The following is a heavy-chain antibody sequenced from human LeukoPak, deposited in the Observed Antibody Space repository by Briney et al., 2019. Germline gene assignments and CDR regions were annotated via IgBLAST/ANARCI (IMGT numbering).Heavy chain of an antibody. CDR1: GFTFSSYA. J-gene: IGHJ4*02. V-gene: IGHV3-23*01. CDR3: AKPAGAMTTVTYYFDY. D-gene: IGHD4-17*01. CDR2: ISGSGGST. Sequence: GASLRLSCAASGFTFSSYAMSWVRQAPGKGLEWVSAISGSGGSTYYADSVKGQFTISRDNSKNTLYLQMNSLRAEDTAVYYCAKPAGAMTTVTYYFDYWGQGTLVTVSS.